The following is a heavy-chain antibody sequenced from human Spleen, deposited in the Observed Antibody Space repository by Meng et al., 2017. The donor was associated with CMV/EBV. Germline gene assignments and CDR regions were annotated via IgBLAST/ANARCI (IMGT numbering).Heavy chain of an antibody. Sequence: GESLKISCAASGFTFSSYAMHWVRQAPGKGLEWVAVISYDGSNKYYADSVKGRFTISRDNSKNTLYLQMNSLRAEDTAVYYCARGAPRVYCSSTSCYAFDIWGQGTMVTVSS. V-gene: IGHV3-30-3*01. D-gene: IGHD2-2*01. J-gene: IGHJ3*02. CDR2: ISYDGSNK. CDR1: GFTFSSYA. CDR3: ARGAPRVYCSSTSCYAFDI.